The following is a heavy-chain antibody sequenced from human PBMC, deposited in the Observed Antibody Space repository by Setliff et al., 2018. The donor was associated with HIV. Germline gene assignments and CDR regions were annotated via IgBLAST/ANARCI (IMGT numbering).Heavy chain of an antibody. CDR2: IGPSGSST. D-gene: IGHD2-15*01. V-gene: IGHV1-46*02. CDR1: AYTLNSYY. J-gene: IGHJ6*03. Sequence: ASVKVSCKTSAYTLNSYYMHWIRQAPGQGLEWMGLIGPSGSSTTYAQNFQGRVTMSRDTSTNTVYMELSSLRSEDTAVYYCARGCSGGSCSPTYYYFFMDVWGKGTTVTVSS. CDR3: ARGCSGGSCSPTYYYFFMDV.